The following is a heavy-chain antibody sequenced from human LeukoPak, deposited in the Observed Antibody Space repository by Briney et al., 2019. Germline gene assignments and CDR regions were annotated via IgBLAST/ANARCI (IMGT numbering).Heavy chain of an antibody. CDR1: GGSISSGDYY. J-gene: IGHJ5*02. D-gene: IGHD6-13*01. CDR3: AREKGHYSSSWYGWFDP. V-gene: IGHV4-30-4*01. Sequence: SETLSLTCTVSGGSISSGDYYWSWIRQPPGKGLEWIGYIYYSGSTYYNPSLKSRVTISVDTSKNQFSLKLSSVTGADTAAYYCAREKGHYSSSWYGWFDPWGQGTLVTVSS. CDR2: IYYSGST.